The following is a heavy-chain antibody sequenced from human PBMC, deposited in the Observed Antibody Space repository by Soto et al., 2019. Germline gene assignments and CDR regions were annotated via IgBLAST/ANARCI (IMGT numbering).Heavy chain of an antibody. CDR3: ARHSLALRKNNWFGP. V-gene: IGHV4-39*01. CDR2: IFYLGSS. J-gene: IGHJ5*02. CDR1: GDSIISSDFY. Sequence: SETLSLTCTVSGDSIISSDFYWGWVRQPPGKGLEWIGSIFYLGSSYYNPSLKSRVTMSVDTSKNQFSLRLRSVTAADTALYFCARHSLALRKNNWFGPWGQGIMVTV. D-gene: IGHD3-3*02.